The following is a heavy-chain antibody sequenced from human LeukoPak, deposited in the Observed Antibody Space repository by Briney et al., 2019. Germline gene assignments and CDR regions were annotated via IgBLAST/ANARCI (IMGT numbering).Heavy chain of an antibody. Sequence: GGSLRLSCAASGFTFDDYGMSWVRQAPGKGLEWVSGINWNGGSTGYADSVKGRFTISRDNAKNSLYLQMNSLSAEDTALYYCAREGVATIWGTYYYYMDVWGKGTTVTVSS. CDR3: AREGVATIWGTYYYYMDV. D-gene: IGHD5-12*01. V-gene: IGHV3-20*04. CDR2: INWNGGST. J-gene: IGHJ6*03. CDR1: GFTFDDYG.